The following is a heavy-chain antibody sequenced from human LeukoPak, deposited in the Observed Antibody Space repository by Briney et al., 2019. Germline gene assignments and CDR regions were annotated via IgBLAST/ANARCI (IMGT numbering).Heavy chain of an antibody. Sequence: GGSLRLSCAASGFTFSSYGMHWVRQAPGKGLEWVAFIRYDGSNKYYADSVKGRFTISRDNAKNSLYLQMNSLRAEDTAVYYCARGGPGVTRNNYYYNMAVWGKGP. J-gene: IGHJ6*03. D-gene: IGHD1-14*01. CDR3: ARGGPGVTRNNYYYNMAV. CDR1: GFTFSSYG. V-gene: IGHV3-30*02. CDR2: IRYDGSNK.